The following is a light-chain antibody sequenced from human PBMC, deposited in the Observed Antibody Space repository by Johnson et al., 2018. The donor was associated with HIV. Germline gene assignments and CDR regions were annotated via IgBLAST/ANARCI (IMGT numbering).Light chain of an antibody. CDR3: GTWDSSLSAYNYV. Sequence: QSVLTQPPSVSAAPGQNITISCSGSSSNIGNNYISWYQHLPGTAPKILIYDNNQRPLGVPDRFSGSKSGTSATLGITGLQTGDEADYYCGTWDSSLSAYNYVFGTGTKVTVL. CDR1: SSNIGNNY. V-gene: IGLV1-51*01. CDR2: DNN. J-gene: IGLJ1*01.